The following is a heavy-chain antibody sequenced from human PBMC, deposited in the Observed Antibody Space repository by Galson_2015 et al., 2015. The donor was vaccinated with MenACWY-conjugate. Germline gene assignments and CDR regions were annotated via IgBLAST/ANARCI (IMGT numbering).Heavy chain of an antibody. J-gene: IGHJ4*02. Sequence: SLRLSCAASGFTFYTYTMSWVRQSPGKGLEWVAGIYGSGHRDTFYADSVKGLFTISRDDYNNLVYLQMTSLRVDDITVYYCAKDRRPGGLCNLDSWGQGILVTVSS. CDR3: AKDRRPGGLCNLDS. CDR1: GFTFYTYT. CDR2: IYGSGHRDT. V-gene: IGHV3-23*01.